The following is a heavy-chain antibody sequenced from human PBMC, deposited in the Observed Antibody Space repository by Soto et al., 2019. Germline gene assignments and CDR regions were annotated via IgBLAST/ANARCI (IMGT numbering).Heavy chain of an antibody. V-gene: IGHV3-21*01. CDR1: GFTFSSYS. CDR2: ISSSSSYI. J-gene: IGHJ6*02. D-gene: IGHD3-9*01. CDR3: ARERFFDDYYYYYGMDV. Sequence: EVQLVESGGGRVKPGGSLRLSCAASGFTFSSYSMNWVRQAPGRGLEWVSSISSSSSYINYADSVKGRFTISRDNAKNSLYLQMNSLRAEDTAVYYCARERFFDDYYYYYGMDVWGQGTTVPVSS.